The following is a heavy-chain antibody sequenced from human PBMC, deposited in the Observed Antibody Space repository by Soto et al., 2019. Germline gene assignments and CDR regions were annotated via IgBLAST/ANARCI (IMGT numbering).Heavy chain of an antibody. CDR3: ARDPSGDYERSYYYYGMDV. D-gene: IGHD4-17*01. CDR1: GFTFSSYS. V-gene: IGHV3-21*01. CDR2: ISSSSSYI. Sequence: XGSLQLSCAASGFTFSSYSMNWVRQAPGKGLEWVSSISSSSSYIYYADSVKGRFTISRDNAKNSLYLQMNSLRAEDTAVYYCARDPSGDYERSYYYYGMDVWGQGTTVTVSS. J-gene: IGHJ6*02.